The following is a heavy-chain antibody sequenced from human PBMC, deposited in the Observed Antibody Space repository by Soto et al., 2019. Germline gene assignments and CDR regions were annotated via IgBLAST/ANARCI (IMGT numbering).Heavy chain of an antibody. D-gene: IGHD2-15*01. CDR1: GFTFSSYG. Sequence: GGSLRLSCAASGFTFSSYGMHWVRQAPGKGLEWVAVIWYDGSNKYYADSVKGRFTISRDNSKNTLYLQMNSLRAEDTAVYYCARDLGYCSGGSCYPPFPAPFDYWGQGTLVTVAS. V-gene: IGHV3-33*01. J-gene: IGHJ4*02. CDR3: ARDLGYCSGGSCYPPFPAPFDY. CDR2: IWYDGSNK.